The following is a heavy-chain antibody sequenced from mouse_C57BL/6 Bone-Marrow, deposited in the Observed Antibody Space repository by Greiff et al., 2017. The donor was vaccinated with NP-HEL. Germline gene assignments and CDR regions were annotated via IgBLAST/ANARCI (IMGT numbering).Heavy chain of an antibody. CDR3: ARSPYYGTAWFAY. D-gene: IGHD2-10*01. J-gene: IGHJ3*01. CDR1: GYSFTDYN. Sequence: VQLQQSGPELVQPGASVKISCQASGYSFTDYNMNWVKQSNGKSLEWIGVINPNYGTTSYNQKFKGKATLTVDPSSSTAYMQLNSLTSEDAAVYYCARSPYYGTAWFAYWGQGTLVTVSA. CDR2: INPNYGTT. V-gene: IGHV1-39*01.